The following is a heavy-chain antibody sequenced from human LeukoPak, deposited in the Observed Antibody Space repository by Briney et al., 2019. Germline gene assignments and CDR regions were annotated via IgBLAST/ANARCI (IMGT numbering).Heavy chain of an antibody. Sequence: GGSLRLSCAASGFTFSDYYMSWIRQAPGKGLEWVSYISSSGSTIYYADSVKGRFTISRDNAKNSLYLQMNSLRAEDTAVYYCAREARGVLTVSSGSFDYWGQGTLVTVSS. CDR1: GFTFSDYY. CDR3: AREARGVLTVSSGSFDY. CDR2: ISSSGSTI. D-gene: IGHD2-15*01. V-gene: IGHV3-11*01. J-gene: IGHJ4*02.